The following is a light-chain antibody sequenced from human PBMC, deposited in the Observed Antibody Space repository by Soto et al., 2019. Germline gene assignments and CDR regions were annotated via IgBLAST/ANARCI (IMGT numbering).Light chain of an antibody. CDR2: GAS. Sequence: DIVLTQSPGTLYLSPGERAALSCRASQIVNSGYLAWYQQRPAQAPRLLIYGASSRATGIQDRFSGSGSGTDFTLTISRLVPEDFAVYYCQQYGDSPWTFGQGTKVDIK. J-gene: IGKJ1*01. CDR3: QQYGDSPWT. CDR1: QIVNSGY. V-gene: IGKV3-20*01.